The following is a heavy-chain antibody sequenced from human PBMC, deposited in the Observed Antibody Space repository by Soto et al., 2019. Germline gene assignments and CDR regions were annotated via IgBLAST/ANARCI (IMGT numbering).Heavy chain of an antibody. V-gene: IGHV4-34*01. CDR2: INHSGST. J-gene: IGHJ5*02. CDR1: CGSFSGYY. D-gene: IGHD5-18*01. CDR3: VRGWVQLWTGGENWFDP. Sequence: SETLSLTCAVYCGSFSGYYWSWIRQPPGKGLEWIGEINHSGSTNYNPSLKSRVTISVDTSKNQFSLKLSSVTAADTAVYYCVRGWVQLWTGGENWFDPWGQGNLVTVSS.